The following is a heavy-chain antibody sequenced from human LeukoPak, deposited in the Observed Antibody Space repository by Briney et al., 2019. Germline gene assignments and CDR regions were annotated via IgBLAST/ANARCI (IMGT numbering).Heavy chain of an antibody. Sequence: PGGSLRLTCAASGFTFSSYSITWVRQAPGKGLEWVSYISSSSFNIYYADSVKGRFTISRDNAKNSLYLQMNSLRAEDTAVYYCARAAGYNYGYTFDYWGQGTLVTVSS. CDR3: ARAAGYNYGYTFDY. CDR2: ISSSSFNI. J-gene: IGHJ4*02. CDR1: GFTFSSYS. V-gene: IGHV3-48*04. D-gene: IGHD5-18*01.